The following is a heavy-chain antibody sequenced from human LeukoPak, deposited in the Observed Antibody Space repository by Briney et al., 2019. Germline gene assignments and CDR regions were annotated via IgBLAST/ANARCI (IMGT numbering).Heavy chain of an antibody. V-gene: IGHV3-23*01. CDR1: GFTFSSYA. Sequence: GGSLRLSCAASGFTFSSYAMSWVRQAPRKGLEWVSAIGGSGGSTYYADSVKGRFTISRDNSKNTLYLQMNSLRAEDTAVYYCAKDLQWELRGYFDYWGQGTLVTVSS. D-gene: IGHD1-26*01. CDR3: AKDLQWELRGYFDY. CDR2: IGGSGGST. J-gene: IGHJ4*02.